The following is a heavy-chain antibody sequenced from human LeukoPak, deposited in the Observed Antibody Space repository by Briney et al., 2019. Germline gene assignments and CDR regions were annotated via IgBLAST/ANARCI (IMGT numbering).Heavy chain of an antibody. D-gene: IGHD3-10*01. V-gene: IGHV1-8*01. CDR3: VRDGEGVAISVNYWFDP. J-gene: IGHJ5*02. CDR2: MNPITGST. CDR1: GFIFTGYD. Sequence: ASVKVSCKASGFIFTGYDISWVRQAAGQGLEWMGWMNPITGSTGYARQFQGRVTMTRDTSTGTAYMELTSLRSEDTAVYYCVRDGEGVAISVNYWFDPWGQGTLVTVSS.